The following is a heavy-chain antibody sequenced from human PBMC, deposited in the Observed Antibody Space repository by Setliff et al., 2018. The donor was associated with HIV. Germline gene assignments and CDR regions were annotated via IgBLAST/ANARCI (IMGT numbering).Heavy chain of an antibody. CDR1: RDSLNGHG. Sequence: SETLSLTCTVSRDSLNGHGWSWIRQPQGKGLEWTGSIHYSGITQYNPSLKSRLTMSVDTSNNQVYLKLTSVTAADTAVYYCARYKCLNFACVGFDIWGQGTVFTVSS. CDR2: IHYSGIT. J-gene: IGHJ3*02. CDR3: ARYKCLNFACVGFDI. V-gene: IGHV4-59*11. D-gene: IGHD3-9*01.